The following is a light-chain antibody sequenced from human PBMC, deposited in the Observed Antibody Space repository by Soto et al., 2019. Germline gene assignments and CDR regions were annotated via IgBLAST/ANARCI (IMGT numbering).Light chain of an antibody. V-gene: IGKV1-5*03. Sequence: IQVSVSPATLSASEGDRVTLTCRASEILSNLVAWYQQKPGKAPTLLMYKASTLESGVPSRFSGSGSGTEFTLTISSLQPDDFATYYCQSYNTYSRTFGQGTKVDIK. CDR1: EILSNL. CDR2: KAS. CDR3: QSYNTYSRT. J-gene: IGKJ1*01.